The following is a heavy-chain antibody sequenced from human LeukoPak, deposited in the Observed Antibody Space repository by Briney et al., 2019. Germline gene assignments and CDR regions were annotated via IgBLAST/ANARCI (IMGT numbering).Heavy chain of an antibody. CDR3: ARETPPESSAYYFDY. CDR2: ISYDGSNK. CDR1: GSTFSSYA. J-gene: IGHJ4*02. D-gene: IGHD1-26*01. V-gene: IGHV3-30-3*01. Sequence: GALRLSCAASGSTFSSYAMHWVRQAPGEGLAWVAVISYDGSNKYYADSVKGRFTISRDNSKNTLYLQMNSLRAEDTAVYYCARETPPESSAYYFDYWGQGTLVTVSS.